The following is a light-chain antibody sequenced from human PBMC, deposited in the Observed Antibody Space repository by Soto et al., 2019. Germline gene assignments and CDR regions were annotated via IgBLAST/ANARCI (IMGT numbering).Light chain of an antibody. CDR3: QQYNKWPLT. Sequence: EIVMTQSPVTRSVSPGERATLSCTARQSVNNNVAWYEQKPGHTPRLLIYSASIGATGTPARFSGSGSGSDFTLTISSLQSEDFAVYYCQQYNKWPLTFGPGTKVDIK. CDR2: SAS. J-gene: IGKJ3*01. V-gene: IGKV3-15*01. CDR1: QSVNNN.